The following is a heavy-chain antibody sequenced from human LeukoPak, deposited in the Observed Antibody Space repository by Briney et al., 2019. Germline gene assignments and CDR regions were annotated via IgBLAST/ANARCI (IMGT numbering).Heavy chain of an antibody. CDR1: GFTFSSYA. V-gene: IGHV3-23*01. CDR3: AKEEPALRSGYYYDSSGYRSDY. Sequence: PGGSLRLSCAASGFTFSSYAMSWVRQAPGKGLEWVSAISGSGGSTYYADSVKGWFTISRDNSKNTLYLQMNSLRAEDTAVYYCAKEEPALRSGYYYDSSGYRSDYWGQGTLVTVSS. D-gene: IGHD3-22*01. CDR2: ISGSGGST. J-gene: IGHJ4*02.